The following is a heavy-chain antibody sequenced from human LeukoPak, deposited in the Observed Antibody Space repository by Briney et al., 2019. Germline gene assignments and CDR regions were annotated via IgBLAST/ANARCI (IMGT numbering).Heavy chain of an antibody. J-gene: IGHJ3*02. V-gene: IGHV3-33*08. Sequence: PGGSLRLSSAASGIIFSKYGMSWVRRAPGKGLEWVAVIWYDGSNKYYADSVKGRFTISRDNSRNTLYLQMNSLRAEDTTVYYCARGVEGGAFDIWGQGTMVTVSS. CDR3: ARGVEGGAFDI. CDR1: GIIFSKYG. CDR2: IWYDGSNK. D-gene: IGHD3-3*01.